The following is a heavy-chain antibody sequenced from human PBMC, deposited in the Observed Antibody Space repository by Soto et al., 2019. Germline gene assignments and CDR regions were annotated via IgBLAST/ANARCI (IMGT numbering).Heavy chain of an antibody. CDR3: ARAYGSGGPLNY. D-gene: IGHD3-10*01. V-gene: IGHV4-31*03. CDR1: GGSISSGGYY. J-gene: IGHJ4*02. Sequence: PSETLSLTCTVSGGSISSGGYYWSWIRQHPGKGLEWIGYIYYSGSTYYNPSLKSRVTISVDTSKNQFSLKLNSVTAADTAVYYCARAYGSGGPLNYWGQGTLVTVSS. CDR2: IYYSGST.